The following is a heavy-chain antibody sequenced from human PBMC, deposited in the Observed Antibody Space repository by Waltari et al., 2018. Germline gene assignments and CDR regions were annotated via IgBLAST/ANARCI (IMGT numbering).Heavy chain of an antibody. V-gene: IGHV3-48*01. D-gene: IGHD5-18*01. CDR2: IRSSSSTI. CDR3: ASGSYSYGLGY. J-gene: IGHJ4*02. CDR1: GFTLSSYG. Sequence: EVQLVESGGGLVQPGGSLRLSCAASGFTLSSYGMNWVRQAPGKGLEWVSYIRSSSSTIYYADSVKGRFTISRDNAKRSLYLQMNSLRAEDTAVYYCASGSYSYGLGYWGQGTLVTVSS.